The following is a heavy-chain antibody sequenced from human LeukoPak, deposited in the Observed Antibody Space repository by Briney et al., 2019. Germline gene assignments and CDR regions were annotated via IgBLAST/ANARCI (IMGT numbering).Heavy chain of an antibody. CDR1: GYSISSGYY. V-gene: IGHV4-38-2*02. J-gene: IGHJ4*02. Sequence: SETLSLTCTVSGYSISSGYYWGWIRQPPGKGLEWIGSVYYTENTYYNASLKSRVTISVDTSKNQFSLKLSSVTAADTAVYYCAIGYCSSTSCYVEPGPFDYWGQGTLVTVSS. CDR3: AIGYCSSTSCYVEPGPFDY. D-gene: IGHD2-2*01. CDR2: VYYTENT.